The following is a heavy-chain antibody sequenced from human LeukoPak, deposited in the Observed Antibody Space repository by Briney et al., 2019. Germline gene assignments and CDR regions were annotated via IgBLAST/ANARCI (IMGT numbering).Heavy chain of an antibody. CDR1: GGSISSSNW. V-gene: IGHV4-4*02. D-gene: IGHD6-13*01. J-gene: IGHJ4*02. CDR3: ARERAAAGTRLDY. CDR2: IYHSGST. Sequence: SGTLSLTCAVSGGSISSSNWWSWVRQPPGKGLEWIGEIYHSGSTNYNPSLKSRVTISVDKSKNQSSLKLSSVTAADTAVYYCARERAAAGTRLDYWGQGTLVTVSS.